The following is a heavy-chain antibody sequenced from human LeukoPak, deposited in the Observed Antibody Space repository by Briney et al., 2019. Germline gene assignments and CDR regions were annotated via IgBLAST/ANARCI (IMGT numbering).Heavy chain of an antibody. CDR3: ATGLETYYYDSSDYYLYY. J-gene: IGHJ4*02. Sequence: ASVKVSCKASGYTFTGYYMHWVRQAPGQGLEWMGWINPNSGGTNYAQKFQGRVTMTRDTSISTAYMELSRLRSDDTAVYYCATGLETYYYDSSDYYLYYWGQGTLVTVSS. D-gene: IGHD3-22*01. CDR2: INPNSGGT. CDR1: GYTFTGYY. V-gene: IGHV1-2*02.